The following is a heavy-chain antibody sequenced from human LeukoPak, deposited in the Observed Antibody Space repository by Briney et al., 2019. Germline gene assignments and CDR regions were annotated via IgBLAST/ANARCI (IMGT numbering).Heavy chain of an antibody. J-gene: IGHJ6*03. D-gene: IGHD1-26*01. CDR1: GFTFSSYN. V-gene: IGHV3-21*01. Sequence: GGSLRLSCAASGFTFSSYNMNWVRQTPGQGLEWVSSIASGSSHIYYADSVKGRFTISRDNAKSSLYLQMNSLRAEDTAVYYCARDPYSGSYGADYYYYMDVWGKGTTVTISS. CDR2: IASGSSHI. CDR3: ARDPYSGSYGADYYYYMDV.